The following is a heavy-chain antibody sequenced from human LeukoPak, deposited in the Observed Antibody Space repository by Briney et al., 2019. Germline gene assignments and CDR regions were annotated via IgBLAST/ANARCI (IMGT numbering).Heavy chain of an antibody. CDR1: GGSISSGGYS. D-gene: IGHD2-2*01. Sequence: PSETLSLTCAVSGGSISSGGYSWSWIRQPPGKGLEWIGYIYHSGSTYYNPSLKSQVTISVDRSKNQFSLKLSSVTAADTAVYYCARNQLRDAFDIWGQGTMVTVSS. CDR2: IYHSGST. CDR3: ARNQLRDAFDI. V-gene: IGHV4-30-2*01. J-gene: IGHJ3*02.